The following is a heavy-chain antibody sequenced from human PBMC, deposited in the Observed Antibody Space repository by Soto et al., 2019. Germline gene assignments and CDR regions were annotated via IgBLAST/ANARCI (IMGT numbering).Heavy chain of an antibody. Sequence: QVQLVESGGGVVQPGRSLRLSCAASGFTFSSYGMHWVRQAPGKGLEWVAGIWYDGSNKYYADPVKGRFTISRDNSKNTLYLEMNSRRAEDTAVYHCARVTKVTPCFLYYGGQATPATASS. V-gene: IGHV3-33*01. D-gene: IGHD4-17*01. CDR1: GFTFSSYG. CDR2: IWYDGSNK. CDR3: ARVTKVTPCFLYY. J-gene: IGHJ4*02.